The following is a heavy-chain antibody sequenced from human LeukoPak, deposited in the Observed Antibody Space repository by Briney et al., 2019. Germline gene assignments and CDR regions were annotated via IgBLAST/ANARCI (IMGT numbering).Heavy chain of an antibody. J-gene: IGHJ6*03. V-gene: IGHV3-30*04. CDR2: ILYDGSNK. CDR3: AKVRLMRTSTYYYYMDV. CDR1: GFTFSSFA. Sequence: GGSLRLSCAASGFTFSSFAMHWVRQAPGKGLEWVALILYDGSNKYYAESVKGRFSISRDNSKNTLYPQMNSLRAEDTAVYYCAKVRLMRTSTYYYYMDVWGKGTTVTVSS. D-gene: IGHD2-8*01.